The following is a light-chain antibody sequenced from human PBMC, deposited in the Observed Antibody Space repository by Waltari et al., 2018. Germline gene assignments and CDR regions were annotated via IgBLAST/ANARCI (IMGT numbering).Light chain of an antibody. CDR1: NSDIVDYNY. J-gene: IGLJ2*01. CDR2: DVV. Sequence: QSALTQPASVSGSPGQSITISCTGTNSDIVDYNYDSWYQQHPGRVPKLIIYDVVKRPSGISARFSGSKSGNTASLTISGLQPEDASHYFCCSYAGRKTLIFGGGTELTV. V-gene: IGLV2-23*02. CDR3: CSYAGRKTLI.